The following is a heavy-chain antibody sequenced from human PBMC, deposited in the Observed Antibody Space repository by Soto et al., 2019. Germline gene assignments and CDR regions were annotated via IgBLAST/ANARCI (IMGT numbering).Heavy chain of an antibody. V-gene: IGHV3-23*01. D-gene: IGHD3-3*01. J-gene: IGHJ6*03. CDR2: ISGSGGST. CDR3: AKAEGYLRFLEWSKYYYYYYMDV. CDR1: GFTFSSYA. Sequence: GGSLRLSCAASGFTFSSYAMSWVRQAPGKGLEWVSAISGSGGSTYYADSVKGRFTISRDNSKNTLYLQMNSLRAEDTAVYYCAKAEGYLRFLEWSKYYYYYYMDVWGKGTTVTVSS.